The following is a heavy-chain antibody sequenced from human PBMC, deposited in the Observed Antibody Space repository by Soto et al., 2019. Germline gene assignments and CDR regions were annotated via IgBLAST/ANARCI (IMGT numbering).Heavy chain of an antibody. D-gene: IGHD3-9*01. J-gene: IGHJ4*02. V-gene: IGHV3-48*02. Sequence: EVQLVESGGGLVQPGGSLRLSCAASGFTFSSYSMNWVRQAPGKGLEWVSYISSSSSTIYYADSVKGRFTISRDNAKNSLYLQMNSLRDEDTAVYYCARAGIDGILTGYIDYWGQGTLVTVSS. CDR3: ARAGIDGILTGYIDY. CDR1: GFTFSSYS. CDR2: ISSSSSTI.